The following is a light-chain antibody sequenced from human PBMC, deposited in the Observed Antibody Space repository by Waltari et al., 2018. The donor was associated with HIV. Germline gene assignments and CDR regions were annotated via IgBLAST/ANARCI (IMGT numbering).Light chain of an antibody. V-gene: IGKV3-20*01. J-gene: IGKJ3*01. Sequence: PGERATLSCRASQSVSNNYLAWYQQKPGQAPRLLIDGASSRASGIPDRFSGSGSGTDFTLTISRLEPEDFAVYYCQQYGGSSFTFGPGTKVDIK. CDR3: QQYGGSSFT. CDR1: QSVSNNY. CDR2: GAS.